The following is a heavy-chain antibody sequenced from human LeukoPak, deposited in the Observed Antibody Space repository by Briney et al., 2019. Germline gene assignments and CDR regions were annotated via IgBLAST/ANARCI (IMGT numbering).Heavy chain of an antibody. CDR1: GFTFSDYY. CDR3: ARDKVQGSEWGSNFDY. D-gene: IGHD2-15*01. J-gene: IGHJ4*02. CDR2: ISSSGSTI. Sequence: GGSLRLSCAASGFTFSDYYMSWIRQAPGKGLEWVSYISSSGSTILYADSVKGRFTISRDNAKNSLYLQMNSLRAEDTAVYYCARDKVQGSEWGSNFDYWGQGTLVTVSS. V-gene: IGHV3-11*04.